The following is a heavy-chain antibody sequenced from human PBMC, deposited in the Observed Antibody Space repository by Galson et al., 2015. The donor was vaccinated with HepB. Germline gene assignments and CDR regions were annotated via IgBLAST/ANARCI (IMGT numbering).Heavy chain of an antibody. CDR1: GYTFTNYG. D-gene: IGHD1-26*01. J-gene: IGHJ5*02. Sequence: SVKVSCKASGYTFTNYGISWVRQAPGQGLEWMGWISPYNGDTNYAQRLQGRVTMTTDTSTSTAYMELRSLRSDDTAVYYCARQGQWDLRSWFDPWGQGTLVTVSS. CDR3: ARQGQWDLRSWFDP. CDR2: ISPYNGDT. V-gene: IGHV1-18*01.